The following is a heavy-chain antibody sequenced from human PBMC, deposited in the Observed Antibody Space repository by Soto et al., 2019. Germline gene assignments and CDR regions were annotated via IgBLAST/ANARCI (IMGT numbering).Heavy chain of an antibody. J-gene: IGHJ6*03. CDR2: INPNSGGT. V-gene: IGHV1-2*04. CDR3: GAAVPGDYVSPYYYRDV. CDR1: GYTFTGYY. D-gene: IGHD4-17*01. Sequence: ASVKVSCKASGYTFTGYYMHWVRQAPGQGLEWMGWINPNSGGTNYAQKFQGWVTMTRDTSISTAYMELSRLRSDDTAVYYCGAAVPGDYVSPYYYRDVWGKGTTVTVSS.